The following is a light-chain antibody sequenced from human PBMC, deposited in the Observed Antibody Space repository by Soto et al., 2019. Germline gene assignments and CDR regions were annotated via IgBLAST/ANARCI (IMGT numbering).Light chain of an antibody. V-gene: IGKV1-5*01. J-gene: IGKJ1*01. CDR3: QQYNGYSRT. CDR1: QSVDRY. Sequence: EIQMTLSPFTLSASVGDRVSITCRASQSVDRYLAWYQQKPGKAPYLLISDVSSLERGVPSRFSGSGSGTEFTLTISSMQPDDFATFYCQQYNGYSRTFGQGTKVDIK. CDR2: DVS.